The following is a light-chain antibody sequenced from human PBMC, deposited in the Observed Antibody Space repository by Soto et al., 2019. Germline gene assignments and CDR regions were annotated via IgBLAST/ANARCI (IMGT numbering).Light chain of an antibody. CDR3: QQYENYWT. Sequence: DIQLTQSPSVLSASVGDTVTITCRASQSISSWLAWYQQKPGKAPKLLIYDASSLESGVPSRFSGSGSGTEFTLTISSLQPEDFAVYYCQQYENYWTFGQGTKVDIK. V-gene: IGKV1-5*01. J-gene: IGKJ1*01. CDR1: QSISSW. CDR2: DAS.